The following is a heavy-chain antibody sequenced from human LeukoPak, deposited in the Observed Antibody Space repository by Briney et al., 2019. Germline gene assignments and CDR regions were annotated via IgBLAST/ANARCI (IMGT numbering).Heavy chain of an antibody. Sequence: SETLSLTCTVSGGSISSSSYYWGWIRQPPGKGLEWIGSIYYSGSTYYNPSLKSRVTISVDTSKNQFSLKLSSVTAADTAVYYCARQSGSYPIGYWGQGTLVTVSS. D-gene: IGHD1-26*01. V-gene: IGHV4-39*01. J-gene: IGHJ4*02. CDR1: GGSISSSSYY. CDR2: IYYSGST. CDR3: ARQSGSYPIGY.